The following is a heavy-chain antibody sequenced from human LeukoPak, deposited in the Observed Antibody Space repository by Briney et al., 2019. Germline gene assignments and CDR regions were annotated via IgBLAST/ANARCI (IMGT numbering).Heavy chain of an antibody. CDR3: ARGLIGVRLAAAGTDPYYYYYMDV. V-gene: IGHV1-46*01. D-gene: IGHD6-13*01. CDR2: INPSGGST. J-gene: IGHJ6*03. CDR1: GYTFTSYY. Sequence: ASVKVSCKASGYTFTSYYMHWVRQAPGQGLEWMGIINPSGGSTSYAQKFQGRVTMTRDMSTSTVYMELSSLRSEDTAVYYCARGLIGVRLAAAGTDPYYYYYMDVWGKGTTVTVSS.